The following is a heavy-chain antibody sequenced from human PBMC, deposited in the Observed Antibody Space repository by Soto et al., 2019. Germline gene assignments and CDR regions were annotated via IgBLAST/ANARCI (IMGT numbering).Heavy chain of an antibody. D-gene: IGHD3-22*01. CDR2: IWYDGSNK. Sequence: QVQLVESGGGVVQPGRSLRLSCAASGFTFSSYGMHWVRQAPGKGLEWVAVIWYDGSNKYYADSVKGRFTISRDNSKNTLYLQMSSLRAEDTAVYYCARAPLDYYDSSGYYSYWGQGTLVTVSS. V-gene: IGHV3-33*01. J-gene: IGHJ4*02. CDR3: ARAPLDYYDSSGYYSY. CDR1: GFTFSSYG.